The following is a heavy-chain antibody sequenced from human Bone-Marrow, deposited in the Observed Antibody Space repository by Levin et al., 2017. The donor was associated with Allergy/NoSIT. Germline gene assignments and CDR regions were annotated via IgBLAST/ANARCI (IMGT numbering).Heavy chain of an antibody. CDR1: GGSISSYY. D-gene: IGHD4-17*01. J-gene: IGHJ4*02. CDR2: IYTSGST. CDR3: ARETRTTVTTYDVFDY. V-gene: IGHV4-4*07. Sequence: PSETLSLTCTVSGGSISSYYWSWIRQPAGKGLEWIGRIYTSGSTNYNPSLKSRVTMSVDTSKNQFSLKLSSVTAADTAVYYCARETRTTVTTYDVFDYWGQGTLVTVSS.